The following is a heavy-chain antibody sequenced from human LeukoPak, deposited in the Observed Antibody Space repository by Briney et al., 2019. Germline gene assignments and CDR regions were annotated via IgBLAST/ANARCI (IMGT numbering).Heavy chain of an antibody. J-gene: IGHJ4*02. D-gene: IGHD3-10*01. Sequence: GGSLRLSCAASGFTFSSYSMNWVRQAPGKGLEWVSSISSSSSYIYYADSVKGRFTISRDNAKNSLNLQMNSLRAEDTAVYYCAREPPSKSGPYFDYWGQGTLVTVSS. CDR2: ISSSSSYI. CDR3: AREPPSKSGPYFDY. V-gene: IGHV3-21*01. CDR1: GFTFSSYS.